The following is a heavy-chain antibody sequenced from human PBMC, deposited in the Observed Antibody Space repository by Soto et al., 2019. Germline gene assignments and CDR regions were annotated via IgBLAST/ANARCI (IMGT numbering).Heavy chain of an antibody. J-gene: IGHJ6*02. CDR3: ATLPRLDGMDV. V-gene: IGHV4-38-2*01. Sequence: TLSLTGAFSGYSISIGHPWGWIRQPPGKGLEGIGSIFHTGSTYYNPSLKSRVTLSVDTSKNQFSLKLSSVTAADTAVYFCATLPRLDGMDVWGQGTTVTVSS. D-gene: IGHD6-25*01. CDR1: GYSISIGHP. CDR2: IFHTGST.